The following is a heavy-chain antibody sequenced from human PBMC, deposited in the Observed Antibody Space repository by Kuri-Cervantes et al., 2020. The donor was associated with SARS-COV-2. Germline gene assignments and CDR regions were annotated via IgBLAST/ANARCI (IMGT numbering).Heavy chain of an antibody. Sequence: GGSLRLSCAASGFTFSSCAMHWVRQAPGKGLEWVAVISYDGSNKYYADSVKGRFTISRDNSKNTLYLQMNSLRAEDTAVYYCARGVVITSYYYYMDVWGKGTTVTVSS. CDR2: ISYDGSNK. V-gene: IGHV3-30-3*01. J-gene: IGHJ6*03. CDR1: GFTFSSCA. D-gene: IGHD3-3*01. CDR3: ARGVVITSYYYYMDV.